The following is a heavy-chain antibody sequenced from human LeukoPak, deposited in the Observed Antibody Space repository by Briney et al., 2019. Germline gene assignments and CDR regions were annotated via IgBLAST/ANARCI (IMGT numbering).Heavy chain of an antibody. V-gene: IGHV1-69*05. D-gene: IGHD4-23*01. CDR1: GGTFSSYA. J-gene: IGHJ4*02. CDR2: IIPIFGTA. CDR3: ARTGKPDYGGNSYYFDY. Sequence: SVKVSCKASGGTFSSYAISWVRQAPGQGLEWMGGIIPIFGTANYAQKFQGRVTITTDESTSTAYMELSSLRSEDTAVYYCARTGKPDYGGNSYYFDYWGQGTLVTVSS.